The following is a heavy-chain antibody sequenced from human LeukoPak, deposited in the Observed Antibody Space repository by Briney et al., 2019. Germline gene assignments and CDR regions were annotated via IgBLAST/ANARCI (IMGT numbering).Heavy chain of an antibody. V-gene: IGHV5-10-1*01. CDR1: GYSFTSYW. CDR2: IDPSDSYN. CDR3: ARLRVRGVIGAFDI. J-gene: IGHJ3*02. D-gene: IGHD3-10*01. Sequence: GESLKISCKGSGYSFTSYWISWVRQIPGKGLERMGRIDPSDSYNNYRPSFQGHVTISADKSIGTAYLQWSSLKASDTAMYYCARLRVRGVIGAFDIWGQGTMVTVSP.